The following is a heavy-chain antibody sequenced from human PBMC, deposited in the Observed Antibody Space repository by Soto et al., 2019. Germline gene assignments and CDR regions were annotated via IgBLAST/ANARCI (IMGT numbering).Heavy chain of an antibody. CDR3: AKVYSSSWYVNYGMDL. J-gene: IGHJ6*02. D-gene: IGHD6-13*01. V-gene: IGHV3-30*18. Sequence: QVQLVESGGGVVQPGRSLRLSCAASGFTFSSYGMHWVRRAPGKGLEWVAVISYDGSNKYYADSVKGRFTISRDNSKNTLYLQMNSLRAEDTAVYYCAKVYSSSWYVNYGMDLWGQGTTVTVSS. CDR1: GFTFSSYG. CDR2: ISYDGSNK.